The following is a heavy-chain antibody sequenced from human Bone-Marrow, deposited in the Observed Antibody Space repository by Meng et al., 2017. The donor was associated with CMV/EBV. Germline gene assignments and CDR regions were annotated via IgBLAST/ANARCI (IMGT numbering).Heavy chain of an antibody. CDR1: GYTFTSYD. Sequence: SVKVSCKASGYTFTSYDINWVRQATGQGLEWMGGIIPIFGTANYAQKFQGRVTITTDESTSTAYMELSSLRSEDTAVYYCARSECGGDCYFDYWGQGTLVTVSS. CDR3: ARSECGGDCYFDY. J-gene: IGHJ4*02. CDR2: IIPIFGTA. V-gene: IGHV1-69*05. D-gene: IGHD2-21*01.